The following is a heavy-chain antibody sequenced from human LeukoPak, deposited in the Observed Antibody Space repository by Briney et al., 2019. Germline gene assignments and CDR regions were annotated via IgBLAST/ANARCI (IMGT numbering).Heavy chain of an antibody. CDR2: VSSDGDTI. CDR3: ARAGGSTVSHSDY. CDR1: GFTFNIFY. J-gene: IGHJ4*02. V-gene: IGHV3-11*04. D-gene: IGHD4-17*01. Sequence: PGGALRLSCAASGFTFNIFYMSWVRQAPGQGLEWVSYVSSDGDTIYYADSVKGRFTISKDNAKNSLYLQMNSLRAEDTAVYYCARAGGSTVSHSDYWGQGTLVTVSS.